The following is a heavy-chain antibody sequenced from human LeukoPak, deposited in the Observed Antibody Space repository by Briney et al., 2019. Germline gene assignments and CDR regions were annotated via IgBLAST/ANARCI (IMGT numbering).Heavy chain of an antibody. D-gene: IGHD6-19*01. V-gene: IGHV3-21*01. CDR2: ISISRSYI. J-gene: IGHJ3*02. CDR1: GFTFSSYS. Sequence: GWSLRLSCAASGFTFSSYSMYCVRQAPGEGLEWVSAISISRSYIYYADSVKGRFTTAKDNEKHSLYLQMNSLGAEETAVYYCARHWNSSGGSHAFDIWGQGTMVTVSS. CDR3: ARHWNSSGGSHAFDI.